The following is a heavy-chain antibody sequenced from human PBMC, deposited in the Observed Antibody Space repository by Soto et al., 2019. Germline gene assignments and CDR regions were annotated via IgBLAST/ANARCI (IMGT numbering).Heavy chain of an antibody. CDR1: GFTFDDYT. V-gene: IGHV3-43*01. Sequence: GGSLRLSYAASGFTFDDYTMHWVRQAPGKGLEWVSLISWDGGSTYYADSVKGRFTISRDNSKNSLYLQMNSLRTEDTALYYCAKDIRLNGDRNYYYGMDVWGQGTAVTVSS. CDR2: ISWDGGST. CDR3: AKDIRLNGDRNYYYGMDV. D-gene: IGHD7-27*01. J-gene: IGHJ6*02.